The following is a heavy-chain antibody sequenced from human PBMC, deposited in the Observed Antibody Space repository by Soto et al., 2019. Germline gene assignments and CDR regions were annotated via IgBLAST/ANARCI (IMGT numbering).Heavy chain of an antibody. CDR1: GGSISSGGYY. CDR3: ARGDGRSSGWYGY. CDR2: IYYSGST. D-gene: IGHD6-19*01. V-gene: IGHV4-31*03. J-gene: IGHJ4*02. Sequence: QVQLQESGPGLVKPSQTLSLTCTVSGGSISSGGYYWSWIRQHPGKGLEWIGYIYYSGSTYYNQSLKCRVTIPVDTSKNQFSLKLSSVTAADTAVYYCARGDGRSSGWYGYWGQGTLVTVSS.